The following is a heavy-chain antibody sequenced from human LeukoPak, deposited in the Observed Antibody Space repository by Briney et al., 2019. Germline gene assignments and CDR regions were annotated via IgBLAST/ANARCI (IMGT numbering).Heavy chain of an antibody. J-gene: IGHJ6*02. Sequence: NPSETLSLTCTVPGGSISYYWTWIRQPAGKGLEWIGRIYSSGSTNYNPSLKSRVTMSVDTSKNQFSLKLSSVTAADTAVYYCARGRNGPGADYYYGMDVWGQGTTVTVSS. CDR1: GGSISYY. CDR2: IYSSGST. CDR3: ARGRNGPGADYYYGMDV. V-gene: IGHV4-4*07. D-gene: IGHD2-8*01.